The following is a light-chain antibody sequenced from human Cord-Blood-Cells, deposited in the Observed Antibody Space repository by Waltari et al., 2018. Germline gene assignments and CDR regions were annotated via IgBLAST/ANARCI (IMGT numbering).Light chain of an antibody. Sequence: QSALTPPPSASGSPGQSVTIPCTGTSSDVGGYHYVSWYQQHPGKAPKLMIYEVSKRPAGVPDRFSGSKSGNTSSLTVAGLQAEDEADYYCSSYAGSNNLVFGGGTKLTVL. CDR3: SSYAGSNNLV. CDR1: SSDVGGYHY. J-gene: IGLJ2*01. V-gene: IGLV2-8*01. CDR2: EVS.